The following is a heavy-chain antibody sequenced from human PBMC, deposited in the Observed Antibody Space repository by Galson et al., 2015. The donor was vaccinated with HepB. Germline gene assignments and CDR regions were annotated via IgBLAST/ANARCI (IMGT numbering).Heavy chain of an antibody. V-gene: IGHV1-69*02. J-gene: IGHJ5*02. D-gene: IGHD6-19*01. CDR1: GGTFSSYT. CDR2: IIPILGIA. Sequence: SVKVSCKASGGTFSSYTISWVRQAPGQGLEWMGRIIPILGIANYAQKFQGRVTITADKSTSTAYMELSSLRSEDTAVYYCAKASIAVAGTEWFDPWGQGTLVTVSS. CDR3: AKASIAVAGTEWFDP.